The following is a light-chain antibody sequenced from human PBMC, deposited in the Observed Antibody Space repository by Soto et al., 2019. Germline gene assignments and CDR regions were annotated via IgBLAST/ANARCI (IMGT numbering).Light chain of an antibody. CDR2: GAS. CDR1: QTISND. J-gene: IGKJ4*01. V-gene: IGKV3-15*01. Sequence: VMTQSPATVSVSPGEGVTLSCRASQTISNDLAWYQQKPGQAPRLLIYGASTRATGVPARFSGGGSGTEFTLTISSLQSEDFAFYYCQQNNKWPPVTFGGGTKVEIK. CDR3: QQNNKWPPVT.